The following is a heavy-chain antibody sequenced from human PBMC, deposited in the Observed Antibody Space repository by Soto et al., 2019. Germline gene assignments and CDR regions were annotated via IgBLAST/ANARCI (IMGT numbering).Heavy chain of an antibody. V-gene: IGHV1-8*01. J-gene: IGHJ5*02. CDR1: GYTFTSYD. CDR3: GTRQGGPVDTAMVSS. CDR2: MNPNSGNT. Sequence: SVKVSCKASGYTFTSYDINWVRQATGQGLEWMGWMNPNSGNTGYAQKFQGRVTMTRNTSISTAYMELRSLRSDDTAVYYCGTRQGGPVDTAMVSSWGQGTLVTVSS. D-gene: IGHD5-18*01.